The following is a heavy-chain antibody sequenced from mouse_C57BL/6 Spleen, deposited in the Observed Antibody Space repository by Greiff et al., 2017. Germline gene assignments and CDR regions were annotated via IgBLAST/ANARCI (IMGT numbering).Heavy chain of an antibody. D-gene: IGHD1-1*01. J-gene: IGHJ2*01. CDR3: ARSHYGSSYFDY. CDR2: IDPSDSYT. CDR1: GYTFTSYW. V-gene: IGHV1-69*01. Sequence: QVQLQQPGAELVMPGASVKLSCKASGYTFTSYWMHWVKQRPGQGLDWIGEIDPSDSYTNYNQKFKGKSTLTVDKSSSTAYMQLSSRTSDDSAVYYCARSHYGSSYFDYWGQGTTRTVSS.